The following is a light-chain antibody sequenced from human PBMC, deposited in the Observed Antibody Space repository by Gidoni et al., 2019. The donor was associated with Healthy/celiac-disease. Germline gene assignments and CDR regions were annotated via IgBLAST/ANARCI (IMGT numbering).Light chain of an antibody. CDR2: WAS. V-gene: IGKV4-1*01. Sequence: DIVMTQSPDSLAGSLGERATINCKSSQSVLYSSNNKNYLAWYQQKPGQPPKLLIYWASTPESGVPDRFSGSGSGTDFTLTISSLQAEDVAVYYCQQYYSTPRTFXQXTKVXIK. J-gene: IGKJ1*01. CDR1: QSVLYSSNNKNY. CDR3: QQYYSTPRT.